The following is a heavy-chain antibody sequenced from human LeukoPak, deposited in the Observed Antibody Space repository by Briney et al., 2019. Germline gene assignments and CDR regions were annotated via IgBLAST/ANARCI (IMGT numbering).Heavy chain of an antibody. V-gene: IGHV1-69*13. D-gene: IGHD6-13*01. CDR3: ARGERADRFDP. J-gene: IGHJ5*02. CDR1: GYTFTGYY. CDR2: IIPIFGTA. Sequence: SVKVSCKASGYTFTGYYMHWVRQAPGQGLEWMGGIIPIFGTANYAQKFQGRVTITADESTSTSYMELSRLRSDDTAVYYCARGERADRFDPWGQGTLVTVSS.